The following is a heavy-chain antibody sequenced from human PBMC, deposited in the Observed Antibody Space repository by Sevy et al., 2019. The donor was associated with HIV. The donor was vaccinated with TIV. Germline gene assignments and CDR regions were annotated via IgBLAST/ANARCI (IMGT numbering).Heavy chain of an antibody. J-gene: IGHJ6*02. CDR2: ITTYNGKT. D-gene: IGHD2-2*01. V-gene: IGHV1-18*01. CDR3: ARVHGLVPAAIYPNYGMDV. CDR1: GYTFTNYG. Sequence: ASVKVSCKASGYTFTNYGITWVRQAPGQGLEWMGWITTYNGKTNYVEKLQGRDTMTTDTSTSTANMELRSLRSDDTAVYYCARVHGLVPAAIYPNYGMDVWGQGTTVTVSS.